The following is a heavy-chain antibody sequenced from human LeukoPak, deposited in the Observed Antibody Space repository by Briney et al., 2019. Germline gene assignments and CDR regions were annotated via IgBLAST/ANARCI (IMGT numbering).Heavy chain of an antibody. Sequence: GGSLRLSCAASGFTFSSYGMHWVRQAPGKGLEWVAFIRYDGSNKYYADSVKGRFTISRDNSKNTLYLQMNSLRAEDTAVYYCAKSSELRYFDWLLYLSEDYFDYWGQGTLVTVSS. CDR1: GFTFSSYG. CDR3: AKSSELRYFDWLLYLSEDYFDY. D-gene: IGHD3-9*01. V-gene: IGHV3-30*02. CDR2: IRYDGSNK. J-gene: IGHJ4*02.